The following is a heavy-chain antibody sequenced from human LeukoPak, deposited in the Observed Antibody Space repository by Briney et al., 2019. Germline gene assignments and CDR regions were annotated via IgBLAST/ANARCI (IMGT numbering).Heavy chain of an antibody. CDR3: ARNTYYYGSGSYVVYYYYMDV. Sequence: SETLCLTCAVYGGSFSGYSWSWIRQSPGKGLEWIGEINHSGSTNYNPSLKSRVSISIDTSKNQFSLKLSSVTAADTAVYYCARNTYYYGSGSYVVYYYYMDVWGEGTTVTVSS. CDR2: INHSGST. D-gene: IGHD3-10*01. V-gene: IGHV4-34*01. CDR1: GGSFSGYS. J-gene: IGHJ6*03.